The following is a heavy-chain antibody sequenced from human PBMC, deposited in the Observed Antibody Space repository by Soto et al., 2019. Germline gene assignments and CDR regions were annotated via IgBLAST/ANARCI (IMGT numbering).Heavy chain of an antibody. CDR1: GGTFSSYT. V-gene: IGHV1-69*02. CDR2: IIPILGIA. J-gene: IGHJ4*02. Sequence: GASVKVSCKASGGTFSSYTISWVRQAPGQGLEWMGRIIPILGIANYAQKFQGRVTITADKSTSTAYMELSSLRSEDTAVYYCARAREEDSRGPLYYFDYWGQGTLVTVSS. CDR3: ARAREEDSRGPLYYFDY. D-gene: IGHD6-19*01.